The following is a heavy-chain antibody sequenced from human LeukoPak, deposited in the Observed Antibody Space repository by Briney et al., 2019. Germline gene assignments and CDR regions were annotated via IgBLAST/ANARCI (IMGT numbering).Heavy chain of an antibody. V-gene: IGHV1-18*01. CDR3: ARVPKSGPHNWFDP. CDR2: ISAYNGNT. D-gene: IGHD2-2*01. Sequence: ASVKVSCKASGYTFTRYGFSWVRQAPGQGLEWMGWISAYNGNTNYAQKLQGRVTTTTDTSTSTAYMELRSLRSDDTAVYYCARVPKSGPHNWFDPWGQGTLVTVSS. CDR1: GYTFTRYG. J-gene: IGHJ5*02.